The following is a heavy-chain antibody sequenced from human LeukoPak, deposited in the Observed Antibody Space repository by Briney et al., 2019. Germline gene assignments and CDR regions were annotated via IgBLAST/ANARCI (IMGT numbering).Heavy chain of an antibody. Sequence: PGGSLRLSCAASGLTFSSYGMSWVCQAPGRGLEWVSAISTTGGTTYYADSVRGRFTISRDNSRNTLYLQMNSLRAEDTALYYCARGYCSGGSCQTDYWGQGTLVTVSS. CDR2: ISTTGGTT. V-gene: IGHV3-23*01. CDR1: GLTFSSYG. D-gene: IGHD2-15*01. J-gene: IGHJ4*02. CDR3: ARGYCSGGSCQTDY.